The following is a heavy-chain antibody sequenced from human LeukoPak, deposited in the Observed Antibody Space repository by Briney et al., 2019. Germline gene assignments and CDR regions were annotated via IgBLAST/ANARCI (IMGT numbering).Heavy chain of an antibody. Sequence: SVKVACKASGGTFSSYAISWVRQAPGQGLGWMGGIIPIFGTANYAQKFQGRVTITADESTSTAYMELSSLRSEDTAVYYCARGSPQQLVPWGQGTLVTVSS. D-gene: IGHD6-13*01. CDR2: IIPIFGTA. CDR3: ARGSPQQLVP. CDR1: GGTFSSYA. V-gene: IGHV1-69*13. J-gene: IGHJ4*02.